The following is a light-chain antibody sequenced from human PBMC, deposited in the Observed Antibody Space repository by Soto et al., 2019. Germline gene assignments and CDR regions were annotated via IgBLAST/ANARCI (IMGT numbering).Light chain of an antibody. CDR3: QVWDSSTGV. CDR2: RDN. Sequence: SSELTQPLSVSVALGQTAMITCGGDNIGLKNVHWYQQRPGQAPVLVIYRDNKRPAGIPERFSGSNSKNTATLTISRAQVGDEADYYCQVWDSSTGVFGTGTKLTVL. V-gene: IGLV3-9*01. J-gene: IGLJ1*01. CDR1: NIGLKN.